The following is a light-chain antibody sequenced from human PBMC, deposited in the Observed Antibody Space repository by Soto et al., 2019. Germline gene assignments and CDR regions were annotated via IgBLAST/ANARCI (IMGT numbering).Light chain of an antibody. J-gene: IGKJ1*01. V-gene: IGKV3-15*01. CDR3: QQYNSYSRT. CDR1: QRVGSD. CDR2: GIS. Sequence: EMLMTQSPATLSVSPGERATLSCRASQRVGSDLAWYQQKPGQPPRLLMYGISTRATGIPARFSGSGSGTEFTLSISSLQSEDFATYYCQQYNSYSRTFGQGTKVEIK.